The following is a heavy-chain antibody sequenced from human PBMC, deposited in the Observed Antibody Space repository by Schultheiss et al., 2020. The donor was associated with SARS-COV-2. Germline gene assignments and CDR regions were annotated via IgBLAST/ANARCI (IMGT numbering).Heavy chain of an antibody. V-gene: IGHV4-61*08. CDR1: GGSISSGGYS. CDR3: ARLPVDYCGGDCYIFDY. D-gene: IGHD2-21*02. Sequence: SETLSLTCAVSGGSISSGGYSWSWIRQPPGKGLEWIGYIYYSGSTNYNPSLKSRVTISVDTSKNQFSLKLSSVTAADTAVYYCARLPVDYCGGDCYIFDYWGQGTLVTVSS. J-gene: IGHJ4*02. CDR2: IYYSGST.